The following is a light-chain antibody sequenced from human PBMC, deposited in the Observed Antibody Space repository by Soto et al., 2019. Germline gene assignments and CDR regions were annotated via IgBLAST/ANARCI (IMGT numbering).Light chain of an antibody. J-gene: IGKJ1*01. CDR3: QQYIDSPRT. CDR1: QSVSTK. CDR2: AAA. V-gene: IGKV3-15*01. Sequence: EMGTTQDPKSPRLAHGERATLSCRASQSVSTKLAWYQQKRAQAPRLLIYAAATRATVIPARFSGSASGTDFTLTISRLQSDDFAVYYCQQYIDSPRTFGQGTKV.